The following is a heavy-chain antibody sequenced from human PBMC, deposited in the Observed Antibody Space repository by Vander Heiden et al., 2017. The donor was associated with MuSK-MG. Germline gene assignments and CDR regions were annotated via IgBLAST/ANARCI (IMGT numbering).Heavy chain of an antibody. CDR3: ARIAAAGLYFDY. CDR1: GFTFSSYS. CDR2: ISSSSSYI. J-gene: IGHJ4*02. V-gene: IGHV3-21*01. D-gene: IGHD6-13*01. Sequence: EVQLVESGGGLVKHGVSLRLSCAASGFTFSSYSMNWVRQAPGKGLEWVSSISSSSSYIYYADSVKGRFTISRDNAKNSLYLQMNSLRAEDTAVYYCARIAAAGLYFDYWGQGTLVTVSS.